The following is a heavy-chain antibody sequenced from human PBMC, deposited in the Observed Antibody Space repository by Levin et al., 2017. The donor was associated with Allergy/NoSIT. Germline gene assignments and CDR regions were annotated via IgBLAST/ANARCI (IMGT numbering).Heavy chain of an antibody. CDR1: GFTFDDYA. Sequence: SLKISCAASGFTFDDYAMHWVRQAPGKGLEWVSGISWNSGSIGYADSVKCRFTISRDNAKNSLYLQMNSLRTEDTALYYCARDNIGLPDAFDIWGQGTMVIVSS. CDR2: ISWNSGSI. V-gene: IGHV3-9*01. D-gene: IGHD3-10*01. CDR3: ARDNIGLPDAFDI. J-gene: IGHJ3*02.